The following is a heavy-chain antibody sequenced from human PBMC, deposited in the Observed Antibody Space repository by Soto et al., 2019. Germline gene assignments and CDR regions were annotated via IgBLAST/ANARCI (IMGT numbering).Heavy chain of an antibody. CDR2: INHSGST. V-gene: IGHV4-34*01. Sequence: SETRSLTCAVYGGSFSGYYWSWIRQPPGKGLEWIGEINHSGSTNYNPSLKSRVTISVDTSKNQFSLKLSSVTAADTAVYYCARLRGYSYGYYYYGMDVWGQGTTVTVSS. CDR1: GGSFSGYY. CDR3: ARLRGYSYGYYYYGMDV. D-gene: IGHD5-18*01. J-gene: IGHJ6*02.